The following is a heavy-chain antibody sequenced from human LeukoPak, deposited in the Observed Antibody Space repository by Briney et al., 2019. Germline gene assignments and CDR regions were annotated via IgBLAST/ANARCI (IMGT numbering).Heavy chain of an antibody. CDR1: GYTFTGYY. Sequence: VASVKVSCKASGYTFTGYYMHWVRQAPGQGLEWMGWINPNSGGTNYAQKFQGRVTMTRDTSISTAYMELSRLRSDDTAVYYCAGVVIAAADLFDYWGQGTLVTVSS. D-gene: IGHD6-13*01. V-gene: IGHV1-2*02. J-gene: IGHJ4*02. CDR3: AGVVIAAADLFDY. CDR2: INPNSGGT.